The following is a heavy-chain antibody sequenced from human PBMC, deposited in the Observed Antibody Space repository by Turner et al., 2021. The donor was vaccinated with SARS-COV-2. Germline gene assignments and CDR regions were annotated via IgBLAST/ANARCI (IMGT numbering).Heavy chain of an antibody. CDR1: GFPFSSYS. V-gene: IGHV3-21*02. J-gene: IGHJ4*02. CDR2: IKRGSSYI. CDR3: TRSRDYYGSGTYYNYDY. Sequence: VQLVESGGGLVKPGGSLRLSCSASGFPFSSYSMNWVRQAPEKGLEWVASIKRGSSYINYADSLKGRVTISRDNTKRSLFLQMNSLRVEDTAVYYCTRSRDYYGSGTYYNYDYWGQGTLVTVSS. D-gene: IGHD3-10*01.